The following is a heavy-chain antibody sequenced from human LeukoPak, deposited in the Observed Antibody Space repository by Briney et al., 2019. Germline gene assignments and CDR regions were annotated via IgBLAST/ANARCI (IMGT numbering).Heavy chain of an antibody. Sequence: GGSLRLSCAASGCSLSSHWMTWVRQVPGRGPEWVANVNRDGSETYYLDSVKGRFTISKDNAKNSLYLQMNSLRAEDTALYHCARNNGMDVWGQGTTVIVSS. CDR1: GCSLSSHW. CDR3: ARNNGMDV. J-gene: IGHJ6*02. CDR2: VNRDGSET. V-gene: IGHV3-7*03.